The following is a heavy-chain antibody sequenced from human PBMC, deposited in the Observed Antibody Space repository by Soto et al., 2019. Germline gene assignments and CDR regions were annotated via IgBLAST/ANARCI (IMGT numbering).Heavy chain of an antibody. D-gene: IGHD2-15*01. CDR1: GFAFSGFD. V-gene: IGHV3-13*01. Sequence: GGSLRLSCEASGFAFSGFDMHWVRQPTGKGLEWVSTIGTAGDTYYAVSVKGRFTISRDNAKNSLSLQMNSLRAGDTAVYFCARGQEVGAHFFDSWGQGTQVTVSS. CDR2: IGTAGDT. J-gene: IGHJ4*02. CDR3: ARGQEVGAHFFDS.